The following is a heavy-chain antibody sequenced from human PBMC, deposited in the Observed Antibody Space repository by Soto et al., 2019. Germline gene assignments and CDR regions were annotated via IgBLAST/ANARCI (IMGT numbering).Heavy chain of an antibody. CDR2: ISGSSTI. V-gene: IGHV3-48*02. D-gene: IGHD3-16*01. CDR3: ARVGLGLFGMDV. J-gene: IGHJ6*02. Sequence: EVQLVESGGGLVQPGGSLRVSCAASGFTFSSYSINWVRQAPGKGLEWVSYISGSSTIYYADSVKGRITISRDNAKNSLYLQMNSLREEDTAVYYCARVGLGLFGMDVWGQGTTVTVSS. CDR1: GFTFSSYS.